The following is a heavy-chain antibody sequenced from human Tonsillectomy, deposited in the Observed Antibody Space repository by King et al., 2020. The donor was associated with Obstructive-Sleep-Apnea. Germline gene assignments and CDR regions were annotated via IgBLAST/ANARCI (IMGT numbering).Heavy chain of an antibody. CDR3: ARERAAGTNWCDP. Sequence: LQLQESGPGLVKPSETLSLTCTVSGASISSYYWGWIRQPPGKGLEWIGSIYYSGRTYYTPSLKSRVTISVDTSKNQFSLNLSSVTAADTAIYYCARERAAGTNWCDPWGQGTLVTVSS. CDR1: GASISSYY. CDR2: IYYSGRT. V-gene: IGHV4-39*07. D-gene: IGHD6-13*01. J-gene: IGHJ5*02.